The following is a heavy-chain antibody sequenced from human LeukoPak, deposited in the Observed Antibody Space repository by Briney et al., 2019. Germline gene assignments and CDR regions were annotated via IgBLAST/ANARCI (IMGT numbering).Heavy chain of an antibody. CDR1: GYTVTRYG. D-gene: IGHD2-2*01. J-gene: IGHJ6*04. CDR2: ISAYNGNT. V-gene: IGHV1-18*04. CDR3: AREGVVVPAAMNGSGASGNYYYYYGMDV. Sequence: ASVKVSCKASGYTVTRYGISWVRQAPGQGLEWMGWISAYNGNTNYAQKLQGRVTMTTDTSTSTAYMELRSLRSDDTAVYYCAREGVVVPAAMNGSGASGNYYYYYGMDVWGKGTTVTVSS.